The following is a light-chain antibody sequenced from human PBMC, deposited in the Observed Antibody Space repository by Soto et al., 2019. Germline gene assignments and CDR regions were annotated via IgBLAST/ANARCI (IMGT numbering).Light chain of an antibody. J-gene: IGLJ3*02. Sequence: QSVLTQPPSASGTPGQRVTISCSGSSSNIGSNYVYWYQQLPGTAPKLLVFDDNQRPSGVPDRSSDSKSGTSASLAISGLQSEDEADYYCAAWDNSLSGRVFGGGTKLTVL. CDR3: AAWDNSLSGRV. V-gene: IGLV1-47*02. CDR1: SSNIGSNY. CDR2: DDN.